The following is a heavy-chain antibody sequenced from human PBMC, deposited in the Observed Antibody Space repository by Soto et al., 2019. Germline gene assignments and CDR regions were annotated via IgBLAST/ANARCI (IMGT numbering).Heavy chain of an antibody. CDR3: TTDWGSGTHYARAFDV. J-gene: IGHJ3*01. V-gene: IGHV3-74*01. CDR2: IVSDGSRT. Sequence: GGSLRLSCAGSGFTFSRYWMHWVRQVPGKGLVWVSNIVSDGSRTTYADSVKGRFTISRDNAKNTLYLQMDSLRVEDTAVYYCTTDWGSGTHYARAFDVWGQGTMVTVSS. D-gene: IGHD3-16*01. CDR1: GFTFSRYW.